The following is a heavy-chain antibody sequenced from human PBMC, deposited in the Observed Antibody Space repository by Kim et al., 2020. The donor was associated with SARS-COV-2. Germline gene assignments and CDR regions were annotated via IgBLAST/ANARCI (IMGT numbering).Heavy chain of an antibody. Sequence: GGSLRLSCAASGFTFSSYGMHWVRQAPGKGLEWVAVISYDGSNKYYADSVKGRFTISRDNSKNTLYLQMNSLRAEDTAVYYCAKDFQTYYDIQGMGYWGQGTLVTVSS. D-gene: IGHD3-9*01. CDR2: ISYDGSNK. V-gene: IGHV3-30*18. CDR3: AKDFQTYYDIQGMGY. CDR1: GFTFSSYG. J-gene: IGHJ4*02.